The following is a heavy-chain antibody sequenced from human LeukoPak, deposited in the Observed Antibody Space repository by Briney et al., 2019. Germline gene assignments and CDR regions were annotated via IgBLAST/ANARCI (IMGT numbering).Heavy chain of an antibody. CDR3: AKDIATYGTGYY. Sequence: QPGGSLRLSCAASGFTFSDYSMNWVRQAPGKGLEWVSYISSSSSTIYYAGSVKGRFTISRDNSKRTLYLQMNSLRAEDTAVYYCAKDIATYGTGYYWGPGTLVTVSS. J-gene: IGHJ4*02. V-gene: IGHV3-48*01. D-gene: IGHD3-10*01. CDR1: GFTFSDYS. CDR2: ISSSSSTI.